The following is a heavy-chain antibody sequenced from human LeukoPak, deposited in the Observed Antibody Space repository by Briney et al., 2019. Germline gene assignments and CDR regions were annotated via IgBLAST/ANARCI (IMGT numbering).Heavy chain of an antibody. V-gene: IGHV3-74*01. CDR1: GFSFSGHW. CDR2: ISPTGSTT. CDR3: ARGPSSNWSGLDF. J-gene: IGHJ4*02. Sequence: GGSLRLSCAASGFSFSGHWMHWARQLPGKGLVWVSRISPTGSTTSYADSVKGRFTVSKDNAKNTLYLQVNNLRAEDTAVYYCARGPSSNWSGLDFWGQGTLLTVSS. D-gene: IGHD6-13*01.